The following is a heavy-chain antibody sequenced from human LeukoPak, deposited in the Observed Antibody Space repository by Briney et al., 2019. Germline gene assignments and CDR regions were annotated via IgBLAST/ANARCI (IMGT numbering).Heavy chain of an antibody. CDR1: GDSVSSNSAA. Sequence: SQTLSLTCDISGDSVSSNSAAWNWIRQSPSRGLEWLGRTYYRSKWYTDYAVSVKGRITINPDTSKNQFSLQLNSVTPEDTAVYFCAKEGGYSESSGGTDAFPIWGPGTMVTVSS. D-gene: IGHD5-18*01. V-gene: IGHV6-1*01. CDR3: AKEGGYSESSGGTDAFPI. J-gene: IGHJ3*02. CDR2: TYYRSKWYT.